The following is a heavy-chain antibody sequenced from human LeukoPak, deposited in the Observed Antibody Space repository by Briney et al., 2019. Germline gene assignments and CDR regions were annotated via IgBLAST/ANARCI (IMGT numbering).Heavy chain of an antibody. J-gene: IGHJ4*02. Sequence: ASVKVSCKSSGCTFTGYYMHWVRQATGQGLEWMGWMNPNSGNTGYAQKFQGRVTITRNTSTSTVYMELSSLRSEDTAVYYCAREFNYGDVDYWGQGTLVTVSS. V-gene: IGHV1-8*03. D-gene: IGHD4-17*01. CDR1: GCTFTGYY. CDR3: AREFNYGDVDY. CDR2: MNPNSGNT.